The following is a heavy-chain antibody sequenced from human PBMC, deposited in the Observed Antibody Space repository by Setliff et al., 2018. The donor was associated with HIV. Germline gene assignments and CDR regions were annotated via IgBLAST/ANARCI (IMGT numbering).Heavy chain of an antibody. CDR3: ARGRSDCSSTSCQYYYYYMDV. CDR2: IYTSGST. D-gene: IGHD2-2*01. Sequence: SETLSLTCTVSGGSISSGSYYWSWIRQPAGKGLEWIGYIYTSGSTNYNPSLKSRVTISVDTSMNQFSLKLSSVTAADTAVYYCARGRSDCSSTSCQYYYYYMDVWGQGTTVTVSS. V-gene: IGHV4-61*09. CDR1: GGSISSGSYY. J-gene: IGHJ6*03.